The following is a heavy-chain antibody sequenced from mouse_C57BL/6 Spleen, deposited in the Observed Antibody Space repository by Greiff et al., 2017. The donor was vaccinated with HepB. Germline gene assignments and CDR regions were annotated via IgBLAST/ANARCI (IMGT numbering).Heavy chain of an antibody. CDR3: TRQLRLLAMDY. CDR1: GYTFTDYE. D-gene: IGHD3-2*02. V-gene: IGHV1-15*01. CDR2: IDPETGGT. J-gene: IGHJ4*01. Sequence: VKLMESGAELVRPGASVTLSCKASGYTFTDYEMHWVKQTPVHGLEWIGAIDPETGGTAYNQKFKGKAILTADKSSSTAYMELRSLTSEDSAVYYCTRQLRLLAMDYWGQGTSVTVSS.